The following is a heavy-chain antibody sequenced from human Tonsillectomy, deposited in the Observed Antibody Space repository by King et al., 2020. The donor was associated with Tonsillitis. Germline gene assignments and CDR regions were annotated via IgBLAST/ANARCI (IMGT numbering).Heavy chain of an antibody. CDR2: IYYSGST. CDR3: ARALRAADAFDI. CDR1: GGSISSISYY. D-gene: IGHD3-16*01. V-gene: IGHV4-39*01. J-gene: IGHJ3*02. Sequence: QLQESGPGLVKPSETLSLTCTVSGGSISSISYYWGWIRQPPGKGLEGVGSIYYSGSTYFNPSLKSRVTISVDTSKNQFSRKLSSVTAADTAVYYCARALRAADAFDIWGQGTMVTVSS.